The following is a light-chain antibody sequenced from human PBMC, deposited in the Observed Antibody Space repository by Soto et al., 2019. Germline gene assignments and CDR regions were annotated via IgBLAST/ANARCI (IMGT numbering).Light chain of an antibody. CDR2: GAS. Sequence: EIVMTQSPATLSVSPGEGATLSCRAGQSVGSNLAWYQQKPGQAPRLLIYGASTRATGVPARFSGSGSGTEFTLTISSLQSEDFAVYYCQQYGDWPPQLTFGGGTKVEIK. V-gene: IGKV3-15*01. J-gene: IGKJ4*01. CDR3: QQYGDWPPQLT. CDR1: QSVGSN.